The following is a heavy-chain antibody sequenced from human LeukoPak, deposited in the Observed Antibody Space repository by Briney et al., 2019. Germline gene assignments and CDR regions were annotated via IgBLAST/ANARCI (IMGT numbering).Heavy chain of an antibody. D-gene: IGHD2-2*01. CDR2: MNPSSGNT. Sequence: ASVKVSCKASGYTFTSFDINWVRQATGQGLEWMGWMNPSSGNTGYAQKFQGRVTITRNTSISTAYMELSSLRSEDTAVYYCARGRCSSTSCYSRGWFDPWGQGTLVTVSS. CDR3: ARGRCSSTSCYSRGWFDP. V-gene: IGHV1-8*01. CDR1: GYTFTSFD. J-gene: IGHJ5*02.